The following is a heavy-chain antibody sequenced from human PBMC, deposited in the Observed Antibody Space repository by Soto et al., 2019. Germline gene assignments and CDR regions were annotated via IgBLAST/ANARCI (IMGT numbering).Heavy chain of an antibody. CDR1: GFTFDDYT. Sequence: PGGSLRLSCAASGFTFDDYTMHWVRQAPGKGLEWVSLISWDGGSTYYADSVKGRFTISRDNSKNSLYLQMNSLRTEDTAFYYCAKDMGYDSSGSIPHYGMDVWGQGTTVTVSS. CDR2: ISWDGGST. CDR3: AKDMGYDSSGSIPHYGMDV. V-gene: IGHV3-43*01. D-gene: IGHD3-22*01. J-gene: IGHJ6*02.